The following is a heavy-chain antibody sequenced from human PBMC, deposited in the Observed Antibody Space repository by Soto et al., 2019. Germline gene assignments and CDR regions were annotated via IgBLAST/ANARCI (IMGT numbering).Heavy chain of an antibody. CDR2: TYYRSKWYN. V-gene: IGHV6-1*01. CDR1: GDSVSSNSAA. J-gene: IGHJ6*02. CDR3: ARAGITGTSTWEGMDV. D-gene: IGHD1-20*01. Sequence: SPTLSLTCAISGDSVSSNSAAWNWIRQSPSRGLEWLGRTYYRSKWYNDYAVSVKSRITINPDTSKNQFSLQLNSVTPEDTAVYYCARAGITGTSTWEGMDVWGQGTTVPVSS.